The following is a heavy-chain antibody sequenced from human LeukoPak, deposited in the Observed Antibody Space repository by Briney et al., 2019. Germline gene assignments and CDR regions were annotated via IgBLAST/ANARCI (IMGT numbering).Heavy chain of an antibody. CDR2: ISSDGSHT. D-gene: IGHD3-22*01. J-gene: IGHJ4*02. V-gene: IGHV3-30*18. Sequence: GGSLRLSCVASEFTFSRFGMNWVRQAPGKGLERVAFISSDGSHTSYIESVQGRFTISRDNSKNTLYLQMHSLRTEDTAVYLCAKDILSWSSGYPENVGFDYWGQGTLVTVSS. CDR3: AKDILSWSSGYPENVGFDY. CDR1: EFTFSRFG.